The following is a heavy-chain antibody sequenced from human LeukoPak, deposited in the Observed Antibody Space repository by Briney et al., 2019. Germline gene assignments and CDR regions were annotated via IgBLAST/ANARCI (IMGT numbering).Heavy chain of an antibody. CDR2: IYHSGST. V-gene: IGHV4-38-2*01. CDR3: ARGGWGNAFDI. Sequence: SETLSLTCAVSGYSISSGYYWGWIRQPPGKGLEWIGSIYHSGSTYYNPSLKSRVTISVATSKDQFSLKLSSVTAADTAVYYCARGGWGNAFDIWGQGTMVTVSS. CDR1: GYSISSGYY. D-gene: IGHD6-19*01. J-gene: IGHJ3*02.